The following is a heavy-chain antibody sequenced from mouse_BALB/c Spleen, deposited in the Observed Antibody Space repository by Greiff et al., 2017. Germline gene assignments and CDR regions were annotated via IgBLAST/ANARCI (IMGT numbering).Heavy chain of an antibody. V-gene: IGHV1-80*01. Sequence: VQLVESGAELVRPGSSVKISCKASGYAFSSYWMNWVKQRPGQGLEWIGQIYPGDGDTNYNGKFKGKATLTADKSSSTAYMQLSSLTSEDSAVYFCARDYYGSREDYAMDYWGQGTSVTVSS. D-gene: IGHD1-1*01. CDR1: GYAFSSYW. J-gene: IGHJ4*01. CDR2: IYPGDGDT. CDR3: ARDYYGSREDYAMDY.